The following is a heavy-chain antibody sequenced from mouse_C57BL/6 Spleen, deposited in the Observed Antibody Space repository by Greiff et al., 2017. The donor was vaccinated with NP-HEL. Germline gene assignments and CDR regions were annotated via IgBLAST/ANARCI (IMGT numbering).Heavy chain of an antibody. CDR2: IDPSDSYT. CDR3: ARRGVYYDYDEAY. Sequence: LQESGAELVKPGASVKLSCKASGYTFTSYWMQWVKQRPGQGLEWIGEIDPSDSYTNYNQKFKGKATLTVDTSSSTAYMQLSSLTSEDSAVYYCARRGVYYDYDEAYWGQGTLVTVSA. CDR1: GYTFTSYW. V-gene: IGHV1-50*01. D-gene: IGHD2-4*01. J-gene: IGHJ3*01.